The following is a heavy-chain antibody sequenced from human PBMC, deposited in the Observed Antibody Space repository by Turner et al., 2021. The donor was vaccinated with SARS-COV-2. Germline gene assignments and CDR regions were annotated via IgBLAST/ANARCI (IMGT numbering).Heavy chain of an antibody. CDR2: ISDSGGST. CDR3: AKVASNPGDYFDY. Sequence: VQLLESGGGSVQPGGYLRLSCAASGFTFSSYAMSWVRQAPGKGLEWVSGISDSGGSTYYADSVKGRFTISRDNSKNTLYLQMNSLRAEDTAVYYCAKVASNPGDYFDYWGQGTLVTVSS. CDR1: GFTFSSYA. D-gene: IGHD4-17*01. V-gene: IGHV3-23*01. J-gene: IGHJ4*02.